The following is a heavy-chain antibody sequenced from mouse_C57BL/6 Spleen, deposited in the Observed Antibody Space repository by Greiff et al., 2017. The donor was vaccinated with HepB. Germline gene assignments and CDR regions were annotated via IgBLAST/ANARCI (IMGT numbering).Heavy chain of an antibody. CDR2: IYPRDGST. J-gene: IGHJ3*01. CDR1: GYTFTDHT. Sequence: QVQLQQSDAELVKPGASVKISCKVSGYTFTDHTIHWMKQRPEQGLEWIGYIYPRDGSTKYNVKFKGKATLSADKSSSTAYMQLNSLTSEDSAVYVCARAGYYGSFAYWGQGTLVTVSA. CDR3: ARAGYYGSFAY. V-gene: IGHV1-78*01. D-gene: IGHD1-2*01.